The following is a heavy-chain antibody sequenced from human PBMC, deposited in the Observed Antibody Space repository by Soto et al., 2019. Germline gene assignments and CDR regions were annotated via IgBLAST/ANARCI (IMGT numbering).Heavy chain of an antibody. CDR3: ARDGGYCSGGSCYWNDY. Sequence: GGSLRLSCAASGFTFSDHYMDWVRQAPGKGLEWVGRTRNKANSYTTEYAASVKGRFTISRDDSKNSLYLQMNSLKTEDTAVYYCARDGGYCSGGSCYWNDYWGQGTLVTVSS. J-gene: IGHJ4*02. CDR2: TRNKANSYTT. CDR1: GFTFSDHY. D-gene: IGHD2-15*01. V-gene: IGHV3-72*01.